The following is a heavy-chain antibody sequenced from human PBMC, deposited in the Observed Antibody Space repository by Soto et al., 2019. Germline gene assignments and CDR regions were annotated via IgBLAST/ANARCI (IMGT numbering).Heavy chain of an antibody. V-gene: IGHV3-23*01. CDR1: GFTVTSYG. Sequence: EVKLLESGGGLVQPGGSLRLSCGVSGFTVTSYGVSWVRQAPGKGLEWVSAISPNGQGIWYADSVKGRFTISRDISRNTVFLQMDSPRAEDTAVYYCAKDRTYPRDYFHYWGQGTLVTVSS. CDR3: AKDRTYPRDYFHY. CDR2: ISPNGQGI. D-gene: IGHD1-1*01. J-gene: IGHJ4*02.